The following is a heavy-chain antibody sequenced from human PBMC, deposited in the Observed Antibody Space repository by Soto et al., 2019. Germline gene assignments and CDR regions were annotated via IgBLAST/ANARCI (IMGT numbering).Heavy chain of an antibody. CDR1: GVTFSSYT. D-gene: IGHD6-13*01. CDR2: IIPILGIA. CDR3: ARAKYSSSNDY. J-gene: IGHJ4*02. Sequence: ASVKVSCKASGVTFSSYTISWVRQAPGQGLEWMGRIIPILGIANYAQKFQGRVTITADKSTSTAYMELSSLRSEDTAVYYCARAKYSSSNDYWGQGTLVTVSS. V-gene: IGHV1-69*02.